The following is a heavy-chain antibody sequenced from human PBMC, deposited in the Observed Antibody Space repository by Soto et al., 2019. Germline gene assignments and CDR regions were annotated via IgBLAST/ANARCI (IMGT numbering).Heavy chain of an antibody. CDR3: AREEELHRIQGRRSDYYYYGMDV. CDR1: GFTFSSYA. J-gene: IGHJ6*02. CDR2: ISYDGSNK. V-gene: IGHV3-30-3*01. D-gene: IGHD1-7*01. Sequence: QVQLVESGGGVVQPGRSLRLSCAASGFTFSSYAMHWVRQAPGKGLEWVAVISYDGSNKYYADSVKGRFTISRDNSKNTLYLQMNSLRAEDTAVYYCAREEELHRIQGRRSDYYYYGMDVWGQGTTVTVSS.